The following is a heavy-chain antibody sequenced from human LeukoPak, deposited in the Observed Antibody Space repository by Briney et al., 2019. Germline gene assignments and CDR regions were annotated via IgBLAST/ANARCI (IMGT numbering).Heavy chain of an antibody. J-gene: IGHJ6*03. Sequence: PSGTLSLTCAVSGGSISSSNWWSWIRQPPGKGLEWIGYIYDSGSTNYNPSLKSRVTISVDTSKNQFSLKLSSVTAADTAVYYCERVPPLHYYMDVWGKGTTVTVSS. CDR3: ERVPPLHYYMDV. CDR1: GGSISSSNW. V-gene: IGHV4-61*01. CDR2: IYDSGST.